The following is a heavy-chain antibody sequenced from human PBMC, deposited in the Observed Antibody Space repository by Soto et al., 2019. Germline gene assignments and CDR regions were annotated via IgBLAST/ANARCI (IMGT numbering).Heavy chain of an antibody. CDR2: ISGYNGKT. D-gene: IGHD6-19*01. J-gene: IGHJ4*02. CDR3: ARDETYTAGWYFEH. Sequence: QVQLVQSGAEVKKRGASVKVSCKASGYMFNSYGMSWVRQAPGQGLGWIGWISGYNGKTDLAQKFQGRVTMTTAASTSTVYMELTSLRFDDTALYYCARDETYTAGWYFEHWGQGTLVTVPS. CDR1: GYMFNSYG. V-gene: IGHV1-18*01.